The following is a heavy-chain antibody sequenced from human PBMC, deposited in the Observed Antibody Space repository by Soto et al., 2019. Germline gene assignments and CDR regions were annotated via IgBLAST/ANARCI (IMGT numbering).Heavy chain of an antibody. D-gene: IGHD3-9*01. CDR2: INPNSGDT. J-gene: IGHJ6*02. V-gene: IGHV1-2*02. Sequence: ASVKVSCEASGYIFTGYHIHWVRQAPGRGLEWMGWINPNSGDTEYAQNFQGRVTMTRDTSFNLVYMEMSGLMSDDTAVYYCARDARGTRVFDEMDIWGQGTTLPV. CDR1: GYIFTGYH. CDR3: ARDARGTRVFDEMDI.